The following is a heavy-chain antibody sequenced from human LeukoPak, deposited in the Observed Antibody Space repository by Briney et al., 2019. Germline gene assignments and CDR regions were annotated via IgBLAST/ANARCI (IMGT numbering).Heavy chain of an antibody. Sequence: AGGSLTLSCAASGFTFSRYCMSWVRQAPGKGLEWVANIKQDGSEKYYVDSVKGRFTISRDNAKNSLYLQMNSLRAEDTAVYYCARGYGNYGYWGQGTLVTVSS. CDR3: ARGYGNYGY. CDR2: IKQDGSEK. V-gene: IGHV3-7*01. D-gene: IGHD4-11*01. CDR1: GFTFSRYC. J-gene: IGHJ4*02.